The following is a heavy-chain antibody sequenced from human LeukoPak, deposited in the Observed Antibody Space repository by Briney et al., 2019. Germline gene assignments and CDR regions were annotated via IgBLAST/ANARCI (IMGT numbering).Heavy chain of an antibody. D-gene: IGHD3-16*02. CDR2: ISGSGGST. Sequence: GGSLRLSCAASGFTFSSYAMSWVRQAPGKGLEWVSAISGSGGSTYYADSVKGRFTISRDNSKNTLYLQMNSLRAEDTAVYYCAKLTFGGAIASYYFDYWGQGTLVTVSS. CDR3: AKLTFGGAIASYYFDY. V-gene: IGHV3-23*01. J-gene: IGHJ4*02. CDR1: GFTFSSYA.